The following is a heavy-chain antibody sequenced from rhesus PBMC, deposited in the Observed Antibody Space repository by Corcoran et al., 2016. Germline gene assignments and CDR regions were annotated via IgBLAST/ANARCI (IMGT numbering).Heavy chain of an antibody. Sequence: QLQLQESGPGLVTPSATLSFTCAVSGGSISLNYWSRIRQPPGKGLLWVGRISGSRKNTEYNFVLNGQCTISTETSKNQVSRKLSAVTAADTAVYYCARSYRGNYFDYWGQGVLVTVSS. CDR2: ISGSRKNT. D-gene: IGHD1-44*01. V-gene: IGHV4-173*01. J-gene: IGHJ4*01. CDR3: ARSYRGNYFDY. CDR1: GGSISLNY.